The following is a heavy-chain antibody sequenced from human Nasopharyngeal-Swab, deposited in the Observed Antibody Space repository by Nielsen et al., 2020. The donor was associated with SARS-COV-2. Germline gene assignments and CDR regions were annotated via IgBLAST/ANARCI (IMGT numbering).Heavy chain of an antibody. D-gene: IGHD3-3*01. CDR1: GFIFSNYG. J-gene: IGHJ6*02. V-gene: IGHV3-30*18. CDR3: AKEGPGMFGVVGLDV. CDR2: ISYDGINK. Sequence: GGSLRLSCTASGFIFSNYGMHWVRQAPGKGLEWVAVISYDGINKYNADSVKGRFTTSRDNSKDTLYLQMNSLRPEDTAVYYCAKEGPGMFGVVGLDVWGQGTTVTVSS.